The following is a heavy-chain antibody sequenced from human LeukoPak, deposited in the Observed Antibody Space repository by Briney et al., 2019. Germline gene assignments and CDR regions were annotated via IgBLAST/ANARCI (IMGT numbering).Heavy chain of an antibody. CDR2: INDDGSAT. CDR3: ARFALKTPPTD. Sequence: GGSLRLSCAASGFTFSNYWMHWVRQVPGKGLVWVSRINDDGSATFYADSVKGRFTISRDNAKNSLYLQMNSLRAEDTAVYYCARFALKTPPTDWGQGTLVTVSS. V-gene: IGHV3-74*01. J-gene: IGHJ4*02. CDR1: GFTFSNYW.